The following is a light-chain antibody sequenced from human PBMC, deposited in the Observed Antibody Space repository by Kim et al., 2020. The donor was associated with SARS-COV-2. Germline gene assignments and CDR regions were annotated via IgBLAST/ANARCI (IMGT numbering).Light chain of an antibody. CDR1: DSNIGSHT. CDR3: AAWDDSLNAV. Sequence: PGQRITISCSGSDSNIGSHTVNWYQQFPGTAPKLLIYNDDERPLGVPDRFSGSKSGTSASLAISGLQSDDAANYYCAAWDDSLNAVFGGGTQLTVL. J-gene: IGLJ3*02. V-gene: IGLV1-44*01. CDR2: NDD.